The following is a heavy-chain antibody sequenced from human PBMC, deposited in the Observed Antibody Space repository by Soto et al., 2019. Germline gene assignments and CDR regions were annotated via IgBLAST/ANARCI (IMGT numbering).Heavy chain of an antibody. D-gene: IGHD6-13*01. Sequence: QVQLVQSGAEVKKPGASVRVSCKASGYTFTSYYIHWVRQAPGHGPEWMGMISPSSGDTDYAQKFQGRVTMTTDTSTSTVYMELSSLRSEDTAVYYCTLSIITTAGTDAFDLWGQGTLVTVSS. CDR3: TLSIITTAGTDAFDL. J-gene: IGHJ3*01. CDR1: GYTFTSYY. V-gene: IGHV1-46*03. CDR2: ISPSSGDT.